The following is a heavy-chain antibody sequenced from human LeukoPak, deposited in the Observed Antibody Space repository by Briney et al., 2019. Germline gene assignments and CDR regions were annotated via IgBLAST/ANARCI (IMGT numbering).Heavy chain of an antibody. CDR3: ARHLEYGSGWLKPFDY. CDR2: IYNSGSS. V-gene: IGHV4-59*08. D-gene: IGHD6-19*01. J-gene: IGHJ4*02. CDR1: GGSISSYY. Sequence: SSETLSLTCTVSGGSISSYYWSWIRQSPGKGLEWIGCIYNSGSSNYNPSLKSRVTISVDTSNNQFSLKVSSVTAADTAVYYCARHLEYGSGWLKPFDYWGQGTLVTVSS.